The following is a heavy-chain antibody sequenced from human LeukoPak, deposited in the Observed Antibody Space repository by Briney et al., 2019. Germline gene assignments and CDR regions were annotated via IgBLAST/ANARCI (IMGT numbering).Heavy chain of an antibody. V-gene: IGHV3-23*01. Sequence: GGSLRLSCAASGFTFTTYWMSWVRQAPGKGLEWVSTISNGGDTTYYADSVKGRFTISRDSSKNTLYLQMNSLRAEDTAVYYCAKGRVINVWFGMDVWGQGTTVTVSS. J-gene: IGHJ6*02. CDR2: ISNGGDTT. D-gene: IGHD3-9*01. CDR1: GFTFTTYW. CDR3: AKGRVINVWFGMDV.